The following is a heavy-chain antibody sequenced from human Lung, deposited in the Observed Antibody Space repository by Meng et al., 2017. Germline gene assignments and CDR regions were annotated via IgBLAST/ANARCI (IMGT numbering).Heavy chain of an antibody. D-gene: IGHD2-2*01. V-gene: IGHV1-18*01. CDR1: GYSFTNYG. CDR3: ARGRHCSSTTCYLSDS. J-gene: IGHJ4*02. CDR2: TSTYNSNR. Sequence: QVHLVQSGPEVRKPGASVKVSCQSSGYSFTNYGINCVRQAPGKGLEWMGWTSTYNSNRNYAQSLQGRVTMTTDTSTTTAYMELRSLTFDDTAVYYCARGRHCSSTTCYLSDSWGQGTLVTVSS.